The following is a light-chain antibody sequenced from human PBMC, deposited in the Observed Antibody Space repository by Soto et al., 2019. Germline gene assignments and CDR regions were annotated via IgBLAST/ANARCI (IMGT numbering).Light chain of an antibody. CDR2: ANG. V-gene: IGLV1-40*01. J-gene: IGLJ1*01. CDR3: QSYDKRLTAYV. CDR1: SSSIGAGYE. Sequence: QSVLTQPPSVSGAPGQRVTISCSGTSSSIGAGYEVHLYHQLPGTAPKLVVSANGNRPSGVPDRLSASKPGTSASLAITGLQAEDEGHYSCQSYDKRLTAYVFGTGTKVTVL.